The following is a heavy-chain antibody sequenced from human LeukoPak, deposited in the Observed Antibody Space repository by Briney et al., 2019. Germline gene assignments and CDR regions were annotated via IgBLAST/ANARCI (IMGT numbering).Heavy chain of an antibody. J-gene: IGHJ6*04. V-gene: IGHV5-10-1*01. Sequence: GESLKISCKGCGYSFTSYWISWVRQMPGKGLEWMGRIDPSNSYTNYSPSFQGHVTISADKSISTAYLQWSSLKASDTAMYYCARAYSGYDSYYYYYGMDVWGKGTTVTVSS. CDR1: GYSFTSYW. CDR2: IDPSNSYT. D-gene: IGHD5-12*01. CDR3: ARAYSGYDSYYYYYGMDV.